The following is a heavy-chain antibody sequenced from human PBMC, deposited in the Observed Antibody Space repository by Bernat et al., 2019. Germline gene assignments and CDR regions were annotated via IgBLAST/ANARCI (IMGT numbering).Heavy chain of an antibody. CDR1: GFTFSSYG. Sequence: QVQLVESGGGVVQPGRSLRLSCAASGFTFSSYGMHWVRQAPGKGLEWVAVIWYDGSNKYYADSVKGRFTISRDNSKNTLYRQMNSLRAEDTAVYYCARTSPSDFWSGYLQFDPWGQGTLVTVSS. CDR3: ARTSPSDFWSGYLQFDP. V-gene: IGHV3-33*01. D-gene: IGHD3-3*01. J-gene: IGHJ5*02. CDR2: IWYDGSNK.